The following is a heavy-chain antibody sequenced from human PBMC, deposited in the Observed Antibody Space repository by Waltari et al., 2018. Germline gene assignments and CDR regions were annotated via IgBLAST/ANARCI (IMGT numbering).Heavy chain of an antibody. Sequence: EVQLVESGGGLVQPGGSLRLSCAASGFTFSSSSMNWVRQAPGKGLEWVSHNTSSSTSILYADSVEGRFTISRDNAKKSLYLQMDSLRADDTAVYFCATYIQRGPDFWGQGTLVTVSS. CDR2: NTSSSTSI. J-gene: IGHJ4*02. CDR3: ATYIQRGPDF. CDR1: GFTFSSSS. D-gene: IGHD3-10*01. V-gene: IGHV3-48*04.